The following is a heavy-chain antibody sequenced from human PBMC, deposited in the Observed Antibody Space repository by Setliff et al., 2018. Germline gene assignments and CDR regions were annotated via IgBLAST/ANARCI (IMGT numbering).Heavy chain of an antibody. D-gene: IGHD6-19*01. CDR2: ISYGSSYI. Sequence: GGSLRLSCAASGFTFSSFTMNWVRQAPGKGLEWVASISYGSSYIYYADSVKGRFTISRDNAKNSLYLQMNSLRAEDTAVYYCARDRRDRYSSGWYPSHWGQGTLVTVSS. CDR1: GFTFSSFT. CDR3: ARDRRDRYSSGWYPSH. V-gene: IGHV3-21*04. J-gene: IGHJ4*02.